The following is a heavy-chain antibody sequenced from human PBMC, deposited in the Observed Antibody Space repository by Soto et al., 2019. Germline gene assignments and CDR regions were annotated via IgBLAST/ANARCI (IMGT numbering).Heavy chain of an antibody. CDR2: VRNKGNSYET. Sequence: AGGSLRLSCAASGFTFSGSAMHWVRQASGKGLEWVGRVRNKGNSYETAFAASVKGRFSISRDDSKNTVYLQMNSLTTEDTAVYYCTRLAAAGGIDCWGQGTLVTVSS. V-gene: IGHV3-73*01. CDR3: TRLAAAGGIDC. D-gene: IGHD6-13*01. CDR1: GFTFSGSA. J-gene: IGHJ4*02.